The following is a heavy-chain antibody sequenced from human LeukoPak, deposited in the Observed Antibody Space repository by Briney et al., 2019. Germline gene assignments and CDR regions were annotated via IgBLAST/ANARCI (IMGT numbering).Heavy chain of an antibody. CDR1: GFTFSSYS. Sequence: KPGGSLRLSCAASGFTFSSYSMNWVRQAPGKGLEWVSSISSSSSYIYYADSVQGRFTISRDNAKNSLYLQMNSLRAEDTALYYCARDNPYDSSGDFDYWGQGTLVTVSS. J-gene: IGHJ4*02. V-gene: IGHV3-21*01. D-gene: IGHD3-22*01. CDR2: ISSSSSYI. CDR3: ARDNPYDSSGDFDY.